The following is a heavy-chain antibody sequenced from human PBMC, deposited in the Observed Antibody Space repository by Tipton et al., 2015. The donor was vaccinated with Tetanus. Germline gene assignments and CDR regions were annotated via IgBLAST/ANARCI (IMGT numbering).Heavy chain of an antibody. Sequence: SLRLSCAASGFTFNRYRMNWVRQPPGKGLEWISYISSAGSPIYFADSVGGRFTISRDNAKNLLYLQMHNLRDEDTAVYYCARAPGGGSYHMDFWGQGTLVAVSS. CDR3: ARAPGGGSYHMDF. CDR2: ISSAGSPI. CDR1: GFTFNRYR. V-gene: IGHV3-48*02. D-gene: IGHD3-16*02. J-gene: IGHJ4*02.